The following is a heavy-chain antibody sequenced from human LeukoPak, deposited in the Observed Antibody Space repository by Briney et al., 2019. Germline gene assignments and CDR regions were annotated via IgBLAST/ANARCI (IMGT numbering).Heavy chain of an antibody. CDR3: ARQSYYYDSSGSYYYMDV. D-gene: IGHD3-22*01. CDR2: IYYSGST. Sequence: PSETLSLTCTVSGGSISSSSYYWGWIRQPPGKGLEWIGSIYYSGSTYYNPSLKSRVTISVDTSKNQFSLKLSSVTAVDTAVYYCARQSYYYDSSGSYYYMDVWGKGTTVTVSS. J-gene: IGHJ6*03. V-gene: IGHV4-39*01. CDR1: GGSISSSSYY.